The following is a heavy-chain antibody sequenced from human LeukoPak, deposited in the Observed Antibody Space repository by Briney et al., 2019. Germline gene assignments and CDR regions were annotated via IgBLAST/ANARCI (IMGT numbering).Heavy chain of an antibody. Sequence: PSQTLSLTCTVSGGSISSGDSYWSWVRQPPGKGLEWIGYIRYTGTTYYNPSLKSRLSMPVDTSKNQFSLGLSSVTAADTAVYYCARYGGNSRDFDFWGQGTLVTVSS. CDR1: GGSISSGDSY. CDR2: IRYTGTT. CDR3: ARYGGNSRDFDF. J-gene: IGHJ4*02. V-gene: IGHV4-30-4*01. D-gene: IGHD4-23*01.